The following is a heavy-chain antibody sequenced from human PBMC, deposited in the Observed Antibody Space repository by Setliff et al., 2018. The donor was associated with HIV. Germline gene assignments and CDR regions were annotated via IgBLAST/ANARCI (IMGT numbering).Heavy chain of an antibody. D-gene: IGHD4-17*01. Sequence: ASVKVSCKASGYNFNRYGIHWVRQAPGHSLEWMGFINSGTGNTIYSQKFQGRVTFSRDTSASTAYMELSSLRSEDTAVYYCANSVTDASYWYFIHWGRGSPVTVSS. CDR2: INSGTGNT. CDR3: ANSVTDASYWYFIH. CDR1: GYNFNRYG. V-gene: IGHV1-3*01. J-gene: IGHJ2*01.